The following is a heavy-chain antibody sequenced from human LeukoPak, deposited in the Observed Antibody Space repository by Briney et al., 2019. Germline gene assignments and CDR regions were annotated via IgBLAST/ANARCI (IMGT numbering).Heavy chain of an antibody. D-gene: IGHD6-19*01. J-gene: IGHJ4*02. Sequence: GSLRLSCVASGFTFSNYAMSWVRQAPGKGLEWVSVIYSGGDTYYADSVKGRFTISRDNSKNMIYLEMSSLKAEDTAVYYCARERNLEIAVAGTIFDYWGQGTLVTVSS. CDR3: ARERNLEIAVAGTIFDY. CDR1: GFTFSNYA. CDR2: IYSGGDT. V-gene: IGHV3-66*01.